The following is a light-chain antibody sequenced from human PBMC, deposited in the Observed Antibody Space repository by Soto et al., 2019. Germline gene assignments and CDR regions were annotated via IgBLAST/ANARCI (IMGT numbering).Light chain of an antibody. V-gene: IGKV1-5*01. CDR1: QTIRRW. Sequence: DIEMTQSPSTLSASVGDRVTITCRASQTIRRWLAWNQQRPGKAPKVLIYDASTLESGVPARFSGSGSETEFTLTFSSLQPEDSATYYCQHYNSDPWTFGQGTKVEIK. CDR3: QHYNSDPWT. J-gene: IGKJ1*01. CDR2: DAS.